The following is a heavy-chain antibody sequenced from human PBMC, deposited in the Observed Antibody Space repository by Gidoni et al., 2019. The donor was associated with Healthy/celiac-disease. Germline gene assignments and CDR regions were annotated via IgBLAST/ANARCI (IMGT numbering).Heavy chain of an antibody. CDR3: ARQAARAVADPFDY. CDR2: IYYSGST. V-gene: IGHV4-39*01. CDR1: GGSISSSRYY. D-gene: IGHD6-19*01. Sequence: QLQLQESGPGLVKPSETLSLTCTVSGGSISSSRYYWGWIRQPPGTGLEGIGSIYYSGSTYYNPSLKSRVTISVDKSKNQFSLKLSSVTAADTAVYYCARQAARAVADPFDYWGQGTLVTVSS. J-gene: IGHJ4*02.